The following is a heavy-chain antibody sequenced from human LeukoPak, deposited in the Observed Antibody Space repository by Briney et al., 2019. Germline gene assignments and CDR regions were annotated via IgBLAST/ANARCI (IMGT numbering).Heavy chain of an antibody. D-gene: IGHD3-10*01. J-gene: IGHJ5*02. CDR2: ISSSSSYI. CDR3: ARARESYYGSGPKNWFDP. V-gene: IGHV3-21*01. CDR1: GFTFSSYS. Sequence: GGSLRLSCAASGFTFSSYSMNWVRQAPGKGLEWVSSISSSSSYIYYADSVKGRFTISRDNAKNSLYLQMNSLRAEDTAVYYCARARESYYGSGPKNWFDPWGQGTLVTVSS.